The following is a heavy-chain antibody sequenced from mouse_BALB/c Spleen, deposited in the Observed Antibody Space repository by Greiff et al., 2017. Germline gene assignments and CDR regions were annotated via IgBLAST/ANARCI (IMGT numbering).Heavy chain of an antibody. CDR1: GFTFSDYG. CDR3: ARSTMIKYYFDY. V-gene: IGHV5-15*02. J-gene: IGHJ2*01. Sequence: EVQVVESGGGLVQPGGSRKLSCAASGFTFSDYGMAWVRQAPGKGPEWVAFISNLAYSIYYADTVTGRFTISRENAKNTLYLEMSSLRSEDTAMYYCARSTMIKYYFDYWGQGTTLTVSS. D-gene: IGHD2-4*01. CDR2: ISNLAYSI.